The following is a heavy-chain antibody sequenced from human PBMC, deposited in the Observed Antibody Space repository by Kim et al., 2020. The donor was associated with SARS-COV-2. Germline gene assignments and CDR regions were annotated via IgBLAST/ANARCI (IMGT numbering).Heavy chain of an antibody. V-gene: IGHV3-23*01. CDR3: ANTAPDSGSYYGHY. D-gene: IGHD1-26*01. Sequence: ADSVKCRFTISRDNSKNTLYLQMNSLRAEDTAVYYCANTAPDSGSYYGHYWGQGTLVTVSS. J-gene: IGHJ4*02.